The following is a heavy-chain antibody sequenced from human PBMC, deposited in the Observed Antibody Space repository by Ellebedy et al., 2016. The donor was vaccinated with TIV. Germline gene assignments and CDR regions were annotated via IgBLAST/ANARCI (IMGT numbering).Heavy chain of an antibody. V-gene: IGHV3-53*01. CDR1: GFTVSSNY. J-gene: IGHJ3*02. CDR3: AKGEVVTAIGAFDI. CDR2: IYSGGST. Sequence: ETLSLTCAASGFTVSSNYMSWVRQAPGKGLEWVSVIYSGGSTYYADSVKGRFTISRDNSKNTLYLQMNSLRAEDTAVYYCAKGEVVTAIGAFDIWGQGTMVTVSS. D-gene: IGHD2-21*02.